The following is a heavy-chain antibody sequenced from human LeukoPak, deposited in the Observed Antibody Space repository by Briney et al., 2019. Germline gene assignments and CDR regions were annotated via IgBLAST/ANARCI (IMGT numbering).Heavy chain of an antibody. CDR1: GFTVSSNY. CDR3: AKVLLWFGEYDN. CDR2: IYSGGST. D-gene: IGHD3-10*01. J-gene: IGHJ4*02. V-gene: IGHV3-53*01. Sequence: GGSLRLSCAASGFTVSSNYMSWVRQAPGKGLEWVSVIYSGGSTYYADSVKGRFTISRDNSKNTLHLQMNSLRAEDTAVYYCAKVLLWFGEYDNWGQGTLVTVSS.